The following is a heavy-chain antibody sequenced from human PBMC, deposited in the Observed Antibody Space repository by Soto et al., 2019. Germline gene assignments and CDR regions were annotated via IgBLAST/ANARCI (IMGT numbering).Heavy chain of an antibody. Sequence: GGSLRLSCAASGFTFSSYGMHWVRQAPGKGLEWVAVISYDGSNKYYADSVKGRFTISRDNSKNTLYLQMNSLRAEDTAVYYCAKGTVAGNYPYFDYWGQGTLVT. CDR2: ISYDGSNK. J-gene: IGHJ4*02. V-gene: IGHV3-30*18. CDR3: AKGTVAGNYPYFDY. CDR1: GFTFSSYG. D-gene: IGHD6-19*01.